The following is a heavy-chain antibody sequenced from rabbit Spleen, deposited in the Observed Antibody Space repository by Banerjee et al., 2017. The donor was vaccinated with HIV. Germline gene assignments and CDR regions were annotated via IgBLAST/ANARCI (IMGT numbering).Heavy chain of an antibody. D-gene: IGHD1-1*01. CDR1: GLDFSSSYW. Sequence: QEQLVESGGGLVTPGASLTLTCMSSGLDFSSSYWICWVRQAPGKGLEWIACIDIVTGKSVYASWAKGRFTMSRTSSTTVTLQMTSLTAADTATYFCARDLVAVIGWNFNLWGQGTLVTVS. CDR2: IDIVTGKS. CDR3: ARDLVAVIGWNFNL. J-gene: IGHJ4*01. V-gene: IGHV1S45*01.